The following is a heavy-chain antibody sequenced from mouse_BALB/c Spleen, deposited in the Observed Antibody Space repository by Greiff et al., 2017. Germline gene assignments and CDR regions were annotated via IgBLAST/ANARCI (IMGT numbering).Heavy chain of an antibody. CDR3: ASREGNSGLYAMDY. J-gene: IGHJ4*01. V-gene: IGHV1-7*01. CDR2: INPSTGYT. CDR1: GYTFTSYW. Sequence: QVQLQQSGAELAKPGASVKMSCKASGYTFTSYWMHWVKQRPGQGLEWIGYINPSTGYTEYNQKFKDKATLTADKSSSTAYMQLSSLTSEDSAVYYCASREGNSGLYAMDYWGQGTSVTVSS. D-gene: IGHD2-1*01.